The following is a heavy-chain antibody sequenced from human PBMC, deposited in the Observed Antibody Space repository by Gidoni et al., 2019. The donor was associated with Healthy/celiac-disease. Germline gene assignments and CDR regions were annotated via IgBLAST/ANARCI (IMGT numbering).Heavy chain of an antibody. CDR2: IYYSGST. D-gene: IGHD5-12*01. Sequence: QVQLQESGPGLVKPSETLSLTCPVSGGSISSYYWSWIRQPPGKGLEWIGYIYYSGSTNYNPSLKSRVTISVDTSKNQFSLKLSSVTAADTAVYYCARSRMATHYDYWGQGTLVTVSS. CDR1: GGSISSYY. CDR3: ARSRMATHYDY. V-gene: IGHV4-59*08. J-gene: IGHJ4*02.